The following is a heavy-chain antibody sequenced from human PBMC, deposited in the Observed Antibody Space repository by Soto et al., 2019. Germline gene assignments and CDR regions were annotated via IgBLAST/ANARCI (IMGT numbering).Heavy chain of an antibody. CDR2: IWYDGSNK. D-gene: IGHD3-22*01. Sequence: GGSLRLSCAASGFTFSSYGMHWVRQAPGKGLEWVAVIWYDGSNKYYADSVKGRFTISRDNSKNTLYLQMNSLRAEDTAVYYCARDWVDYYDSSGLSDYWGQGTLVTVSS. CDR1: GFTFSSYG. V-gene: IGHV3-33*01. CDR3: ARDWVDYYDSSGLSDY. J-gene: IGHJ4*02.